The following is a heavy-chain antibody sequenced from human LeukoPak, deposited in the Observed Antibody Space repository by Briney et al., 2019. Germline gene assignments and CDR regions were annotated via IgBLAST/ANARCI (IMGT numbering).Heavy chain of an antibody. V-gene: IGHV1-46*01. CDR1: GYTFTSYY. J-gene: IGHJ4*02. D-gene: IGHD5-18*01. Sequence: GASVKVSCKASGYTFTSYYMHWVRQAPGQGLEWMGIINPSGGSTSYAQKFQGRVTMTRDMSTSTVYLELSSLRSEDTAVYYCARDRGGYSYGDNSGLGYWGQGTLVTVSS. CDR3: ARDRGGYSYGDNSGLGY. CDR2: INPSGGST.